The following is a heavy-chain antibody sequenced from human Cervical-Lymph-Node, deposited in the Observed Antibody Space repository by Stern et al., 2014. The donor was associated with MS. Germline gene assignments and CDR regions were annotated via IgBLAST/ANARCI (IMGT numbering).Heavy chain of an antibody. V-gene: IGHV4-61*08. CDR2: IFYSGTT. CDR3: ARTAKSVIVNY. J-gene: IGHJ4*02. Sequence: VQLVESGPGLVKPSETLSLTCTVSGGSVGSDDYNWNWIRQSPGKGLEWIGNIFYSGTTNLNPSLKRRVTMSVDIFKNQFSLTLTSVTAADTAVYYCARTAKSVIVNYWGQGKLVIVS. CDR1: GGSVGSDDYN. D-gene: IGHD3-22*01.